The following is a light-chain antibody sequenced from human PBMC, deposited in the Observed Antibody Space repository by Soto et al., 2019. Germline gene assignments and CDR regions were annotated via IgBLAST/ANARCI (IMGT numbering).Light chain of an antibody. V-gene: IGKV1-33*01. Sequence: DIQMTQSPSSLSASIGDRVTISCQASQDIKKSLNWYQQRPGKAPKLVIYDVSNLETEVPSRFTGGISGTQFTLTISRLLPEDFATYFCLQYEDLPYTFGQGTRVEIK. CDR1: QDIKKS. J-gene: IGKJ2*01. CDR2: DVS. CDR3: LQYEDLPYT.